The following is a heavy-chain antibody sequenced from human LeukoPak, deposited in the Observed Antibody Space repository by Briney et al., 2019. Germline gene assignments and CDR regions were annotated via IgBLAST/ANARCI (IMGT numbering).Heavy chain of an antibody. V-gene: IGHV1-8*02. CDR2: MNPNSGDT. J-gene: IGHJ4*02. CDR3: ARIWGGDY. CDR1: GYTFTGYY. Sequence: ASVTVSFTASGYTFTGYYMHWVRQATGQGLEWMGWMNPNSGDTGYAQKFQGRITMTRNTSINTAYMELSSLRSEDTAVYYCARIWGGDYWGQGTLVTVSS. D-gene: IGHD3-16*01.